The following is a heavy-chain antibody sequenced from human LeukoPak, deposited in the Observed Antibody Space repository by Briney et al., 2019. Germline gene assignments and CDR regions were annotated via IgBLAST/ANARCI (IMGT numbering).Heavy chain of an antibody. CDR3: AADGGWRVGVTFGAFDI. V-gene: IGHV1-58*02. D-gene: IGHD1-26*01. J-gene: IGHJ3*02. CDR2: IVVGSGNT. CDR1: GFTFTSSP. Sequence: GASVKVSCKASGFTFTSSPMQWVRQARGQRLEWIGWIVVGSGNTNYAQKFQERVTITRDMSTSTAYMELSSLRSEDTAVYYCAADGGWRVGVTFGAFDIWGQGTMVTVSS.